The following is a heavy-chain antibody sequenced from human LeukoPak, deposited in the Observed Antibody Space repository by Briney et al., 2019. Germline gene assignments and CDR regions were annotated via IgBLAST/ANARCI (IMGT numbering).Heavy chain of an antibody. D-gene: IGHD2-21*02. V-gene: IGHV3-23*01. Sequence: GGSLRLSGEASGFTFSTYAMSWVRQAPGKGLEWVSTISGSDNSTYYADSVKGRFTIPRDNAKNTLYLQMNSLRAEDTAVYYCEVVVTGNYYNYDMDVWGQGTTVTVSS. CDR1: GFTFSTYA. CDR3: EVVVTGNYYNYDMDV. CDR2: ISGSDNST. J-gene: IGHJ6*02.